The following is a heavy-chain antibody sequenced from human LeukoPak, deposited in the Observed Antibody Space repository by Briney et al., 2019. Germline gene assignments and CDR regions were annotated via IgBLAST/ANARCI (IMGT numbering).Heavy chain of an antibody. CDR3: VKTATGGSGGSDY. CDR1: GYTFTSYY. Sequence: ASVKVSCKASGYTFTSYYMHWVRQAPGQGLEWMGWINPNSGGTNYAQKFQGRVTMTRDTSISTAYMELSRLRSDDTAVYYCVKTATGGSGGSDYWGQGTLVTVSS. CDR2: INPNSGGT. V-gene: IGHV1-2*02. D-gene: IGHD3-10*01. J-gene: IGHJ4*02.